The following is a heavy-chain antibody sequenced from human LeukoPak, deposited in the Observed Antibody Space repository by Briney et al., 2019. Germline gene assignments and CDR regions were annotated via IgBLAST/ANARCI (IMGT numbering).Heavy chain of an antibody. D-gene: IGHD6-13*01. CDR3: AMGSYSSSWRGYYYGMDV. CDR2: ISAYNGNT. Sequence: ASVKVSCKPSVYTFTSYGISWVRQAPGQGLEWMGWISAYNGNTNYAQKLQGRVTMTTDTSTSTAYMELRSLRSDDTAVYYCAMGSYSSSWRGYYYGMDVWGQGTTVTVSS. J-gene: IGHJ6*02. CDR1: VYTFTSYG. V-gene: IGHV1-18*01.